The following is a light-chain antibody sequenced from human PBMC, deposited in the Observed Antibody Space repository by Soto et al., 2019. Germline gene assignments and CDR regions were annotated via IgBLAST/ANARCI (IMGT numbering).Light chain of an antibody. V-gene: IGKV3-11*01. CDR3: QHRSNWYT. CDR2: DAS. Sequence: IVSTQSPATLSLSPGERATLSCRASQSVSSYLAWYQQKPGQAPRLLIYDASNRATGIPARFSGSGSGTDFTLSISSLEPEDFAVYYCQHRSNWYTFGQGTKLEIK. J-gene: IGKJ2*01. CDR1: QSVSSY.